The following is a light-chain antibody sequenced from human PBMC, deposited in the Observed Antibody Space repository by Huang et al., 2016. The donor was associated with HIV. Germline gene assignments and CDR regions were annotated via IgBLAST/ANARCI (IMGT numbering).Light chain of an antibody. V-gene: IGKV1-33*01. CDR1: QDISNY. J-gene: IGKJ3*01. CDR3: QQYNNLPT. CDR2: DAS. Sequence: DIQMTQSPSSLSASVGDRVTINCQASQDISNYLNWYQQKQGKAPNVLIYDASNLETGVPSRFSGSGSGTDVTFTISSLQPEDIATYYCQQYNNLPTFGPGTKVHIK.